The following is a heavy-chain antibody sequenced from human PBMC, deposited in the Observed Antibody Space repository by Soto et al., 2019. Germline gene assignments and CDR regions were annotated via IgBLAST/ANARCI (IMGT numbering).Heavy chain of an antibody. V-gene: IGHV4-39*01. D-gene: IGHD3-3*01. CDR3: ARHWRTVYSTVFGVVMGWFDP. CDR2: SYYSGST. CDR1: GDSITSTDYD. Sequence: SETLSRTCTATGDSITSTDYDWGWIRQPPXKGLEWVASSYYSGSTYHNPSLKSRVTISGDTSKNQFSLKVSSVTAADTAAYYCARHWRTVYSTVFGVVMGWFDPWGQGTLFTVSS. J-gene: IGHJ5*02.